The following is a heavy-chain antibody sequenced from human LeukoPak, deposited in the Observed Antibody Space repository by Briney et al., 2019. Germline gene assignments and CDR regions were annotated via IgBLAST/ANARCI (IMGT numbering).Heavy chain of an antibody. CDR3: ARDFYGSGIGSWFDP. J-gene: IGHJ5*02. CDR1: GGSISSSGYY. CDR2: IYYSGST. Sequence: PSETLSLTCTVSGGSISSSGYYWGWIRQPPGKGLEWIGTIYYSGSTQYNPSLKSRVTISVDTSKNQFSLKLSSVTAADTAVYYCARDFYGSGIGSWFDPWGQGTLVTVSS. V-gene: IGHV4-39*07. D-gene: IGHD3-10*01.